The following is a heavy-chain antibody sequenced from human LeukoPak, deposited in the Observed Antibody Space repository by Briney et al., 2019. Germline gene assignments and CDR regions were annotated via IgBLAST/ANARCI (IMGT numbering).Heavy chain of an antibody. CDR3: AGEYSSGWYGDY. D-gene: IGHD6-19*01. CDR1: GYTFTSYG. Sequence: SVKVSCKASGYTFTSYGISWVRQAPGQGLEWMGGIIPIFGTANYAQKFQGRVTITADESTSTAYMELSSLRSEDTAVYYCAGEYSSGWYGDYWGQGTLVTVSS. J-gene: IGHJ4*02. CDR2: IIPIFGTA. V-gene: IGHV1-69*13.